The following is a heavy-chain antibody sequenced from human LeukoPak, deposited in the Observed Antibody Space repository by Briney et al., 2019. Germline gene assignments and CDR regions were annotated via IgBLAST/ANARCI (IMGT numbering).Heavy chain of an antibody. CDR3: ARAGNYRFDY. J-gene: IGHJ4*02. V-gene: IGHV3-7*01. D-gene: IGHD1-7*01. CDR1: GFTFSNYW. Sequence: PGGSLRLSCEGSGFTFSNYWMGWVRQAPGKGLEWVANIKQDGSEKYYVDSVKGRFTISRDNAKNSLYLQMNSLRAEDTAVYYCARAGNYRFDYWGQGTLVTVSS. CDR2: IKQDGSEK.